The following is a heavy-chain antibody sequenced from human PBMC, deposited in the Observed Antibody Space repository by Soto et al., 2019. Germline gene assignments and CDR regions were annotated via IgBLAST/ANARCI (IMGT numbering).Heavy chain of an antibody. D-gene: IGHD6-19*01. CDR3: AKDRDGRKWLVQYYYYYGMDV. V-gene: IGHV3-30*18. CDR1: GFTFSSYG. Sequence: GGSLRLSCAASGFTFSSYGMHWVRQAPGKGLEWVAVISYDGSNKYYADSVKGRFTISRDNSKNTLYLQMNSLRAEDTAVYYCAKDRDGRKWLVQYYYYYGMDVWGQGTRVTVSS. CDR2: ISYDGSNK. J-gene: IGHJ6*02.